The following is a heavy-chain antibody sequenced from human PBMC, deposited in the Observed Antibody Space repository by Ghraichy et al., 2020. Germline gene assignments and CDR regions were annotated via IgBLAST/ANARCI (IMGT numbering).Heavy chain of an antibody. CDR2: ISYDGSNK. CDR3: AKNRGYGAYYGMDV. CDR1: GFTFSSYG. V-gene: IGHV3-30*18. J-gene: IGHJ6*02. D-gene: IGHD4/OR15-4a*01. Sequence: GESLNISCAASGFTFSSYGMHWVRQAPGKGLEWVAVISYDGSNKYYADSVKGRFTISRDNSKNTLYLQMNSLRTEDTAVYYCAKNRGYGAYYGMDVWGQGTTVTVSS.